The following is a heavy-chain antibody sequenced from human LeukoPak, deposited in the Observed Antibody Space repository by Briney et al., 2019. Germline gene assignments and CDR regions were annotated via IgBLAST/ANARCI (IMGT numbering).Heavy chain of an antibody. CDR3: ARGENSGSYFSYFDS. CDR2: IDHTGRS. CDR1: GGSFSGHY. V-gene: IGHV4-34*01. J-gene: IGHJ5*01. D-gene: IGHD3-10*01. Sequence: PSETLSLTCAVYGGSFSGHYWTWIRQPPGKGLEWNGEIDHTGRSTYNPSLTSRVTISKDSSKNQFSLSLGSVIAADTAVYFCARGENSGSYFSYFDSWAQGTPVTVSS.